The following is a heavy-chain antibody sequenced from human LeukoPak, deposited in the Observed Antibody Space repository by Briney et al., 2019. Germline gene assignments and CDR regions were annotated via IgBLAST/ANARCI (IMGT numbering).Heavy chain of an antibody. J-gene: IGHJ4*02. Sequence: GGSLRLSCAASGFTVSNNYMRWVRQAPGEGLEWVSLIYSGGATFYADAVKGRFTISRDGSKNTLYLQMNSLRAEDTAVYYCARDPPAVAANTYGWGQGTLVTVSS. D-gene: IGHD6-6*01. CDR1: GFTVSNNY. V-gene: IGHV3-66*01. CDR2: IYSGGAT. CDR3: ARDPPAVAANTYG.